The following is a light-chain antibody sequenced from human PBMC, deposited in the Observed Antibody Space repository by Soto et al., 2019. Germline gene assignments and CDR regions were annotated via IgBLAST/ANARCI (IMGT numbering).Light chain of an antibody. Sequence: DIHLTQSPSFLSASVGDRVTITCRASQGISTYLAWYQQKPGKAPNLLIYAASTLQSGVPSRFTGSGSGTELTLTISSLQPEAFAIYYCQQLSSYPRTFGPGTKVDVK. CDR2: AAS. V-gene: IGKV1-9*01. CDR1: QGISTY. J-gene: IGKJ3*01. CDR3: QQLSSYPRT.